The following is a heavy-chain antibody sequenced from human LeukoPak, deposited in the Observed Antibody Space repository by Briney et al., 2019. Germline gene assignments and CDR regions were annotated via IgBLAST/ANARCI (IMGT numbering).Heavy chain of an antibody. D-gene: IGHD3-16*01. CDR3: GKEGGA. CDR1: GFRFSDFT. V-gene: IGHV3-23*01. CDR2: IGGRGGST. Sequence: GGSLRPSCAASGFRFSDFTMTWVRQAPGKGPEWVSAIGGRGGSTYYADSLGGRFTISRDNSKDMLYLQMNSLKVEDTATYYCGKEGGAWGQGTKVTVSS. J-gene: IGHJ5*02.